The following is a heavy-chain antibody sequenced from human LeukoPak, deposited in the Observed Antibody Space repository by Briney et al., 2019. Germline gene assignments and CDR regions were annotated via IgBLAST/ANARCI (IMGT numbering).Heavy chain of an antibody. CDR3: ARVSLVRGAPDYYFDY. V-gene: IGHV4-59*01. D-gene: IGHD3-10*01. CDR2: IYSSGST. J-gene: IGHJ4*02. Sequence: SETLSLTCTVSGGSISSYYWSWIRQPPGKELEWIGHIYSSGSTSYNPSLKSRVTISVATSKNQFSLRLNSVTAADTAVYYCARVSLVRGAPDYYFDYWGQGTLVTASS. CDR1: GGSISSYY.